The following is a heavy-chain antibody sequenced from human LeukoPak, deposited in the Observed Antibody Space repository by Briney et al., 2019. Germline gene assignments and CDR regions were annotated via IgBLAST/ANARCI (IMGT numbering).Heavy chain of an antibody. D-gene: IGHD3-22*01. CDR3: ARSLTGQYYDSSGYDAFDI. V-gene: IGHV5-51*01. J-gene: IGHJ3*02. Sequence: GESLKISCKGSGYSFTSYWIGWVRQMPGKGLERMGIIYPGDSDTRYSPSFQGQVTISADKSISTAYLQWSSLKASDTAMYYCARSLTGQYYDSSGYDAFDIWGQGTMVTVSS. CDR2: IYPGDSDT. CDR1: GYSFTSYW.